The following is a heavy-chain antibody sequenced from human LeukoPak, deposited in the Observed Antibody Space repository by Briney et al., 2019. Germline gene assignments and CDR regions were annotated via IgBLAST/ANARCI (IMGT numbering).Heavy chain of an antibody. CDR2: INNDGSTT. Sequence: GGALRLSCAASGFTFSSYWMHWVRQAPGKGLVWVSRINNDGSTTTYADSVRGPFTISRDNDKNTLYLQMNSLRAEDTAVYYCARGTVTMVDYWGQGTLVTVSS. CDR1: GFTFSSYW. J-gene: IGHJ4*02. CDR3: ARGTVTMVDY. D-gene: IGHD3-10*01. V-gene: IGHV3-74*01.